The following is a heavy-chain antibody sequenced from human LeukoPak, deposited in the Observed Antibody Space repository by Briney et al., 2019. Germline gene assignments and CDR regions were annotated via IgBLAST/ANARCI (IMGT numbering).Heavy chain of an antibody. Sequence: SETLSLTCAVYGGSFSGYYWSWIRQPPGKGLEWIGEINHSGSTNYNPSLKSRVTISVDTSKNPFSLKLSSVTAADTAVYYCARSTVYFDAFDIWGQGTMVTVSS. CDR2: INHSGST. CDR3: ARSTVYFDAFDI. J-gene: IGHJ3*02. V-gene: IGHV4-34*01. CDR1: GGSFSGYY. D-gene: IGHD2/OR15-2a*01.